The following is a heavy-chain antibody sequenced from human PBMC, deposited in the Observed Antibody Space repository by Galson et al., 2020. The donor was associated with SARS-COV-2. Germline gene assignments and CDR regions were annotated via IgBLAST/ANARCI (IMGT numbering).Heavy chain of an antibody. V-gene: IGHV3-33*06. CDR2: IWYDGSNK. CDR1: GFTFSIYG. Sequence: GGSLRLSCAASGFTFSIYGLHWVRQAPGKGLEWVAVIWYDGSNKYYADSVKGRFTISRDNSKNTLYLQMNSLRAEDTAVYYCAKSRELLGGFDYWGQGTLFTVSS. J-gene: IGHJ4*02. CDR3: AKSRELLGGFDY. D-gene: IGHD1-7*01.